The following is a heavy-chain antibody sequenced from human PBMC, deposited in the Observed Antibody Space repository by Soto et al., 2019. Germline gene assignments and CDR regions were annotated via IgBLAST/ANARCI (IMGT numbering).Heavy chain of an antibody. CDR2: ISYDGSNK. CDR3: AKDGRQHSSGWYGGPYYYYYYGMDV. V-gene: IGHV3-30*18. CDR1: GFTFSSYG. J-gene: IGHJ6*02. Sequence: PGGSLRLSCAASGFTFSSYGMHWVRQAPGKGLEWVAVISYDGSNKYYADSVKGRFTISRDNSKNTLYLQMNSLRAEDTAVYYCAKDGRQHSSGWYGGPYYYYYYGMDVWGQGTTVTVSS. D-gene: IGHD6-19*01.